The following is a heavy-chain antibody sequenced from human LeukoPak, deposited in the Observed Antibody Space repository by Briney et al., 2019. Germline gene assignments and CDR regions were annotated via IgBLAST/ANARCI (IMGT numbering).Heavy chain of an antibody. Sequence: GGSLRLSCAASGFTFSDYYMSWIRQAPGKGLEWVSYISSSGSTIYYADSVKGRFTISRDNAKNSLYLQMNSLRAEDTAVYYCARIGTMITFGGVIRYFDYWGQGTPVTVSS. V-gene: IGHV3-11*01. CDR3: ARIGTMITFGGVIRYFDY. D-gene: IGHD3-16*02. CDR2: ISSSGSTI. J-gene: IGHJ4*02. CDR1: GFTFSDYY.